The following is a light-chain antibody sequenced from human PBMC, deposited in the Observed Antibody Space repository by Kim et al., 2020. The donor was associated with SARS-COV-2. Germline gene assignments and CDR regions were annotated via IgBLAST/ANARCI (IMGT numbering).Light chain of an antibody. V-gene: IGKV3-20*01. J-gene: IGKJ1*01. Sequence: EIVLTQSPGTLCLSPGDRATLSCRASQSVYSDYLAWYQQKPGQAPMLLIHEASIRATGIPDRFSGSGSGTDFTLTIRRLQPEDFAVYYCQQYGSSWTFGQGTKVDIK. CDR1: QSVYSDY. CDR2: EAS. CDR3: QQYGSSWT.